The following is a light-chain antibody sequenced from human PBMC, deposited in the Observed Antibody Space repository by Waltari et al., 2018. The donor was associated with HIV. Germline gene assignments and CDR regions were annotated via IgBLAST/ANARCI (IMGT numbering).Light chain of an antibody. CDR1: RSDVGSYNL. V-gene: IGLV2-23*02. CDR3: GSYAGNNTWV. Sequence: QSALPQPASVSGSPGQSITISCTGTRSDVGSYNLVSWYKHHPVKAPKSMIYEVGKRPSGYANRSPGSKSGNTASLTIAGLQTEDEADYYCGSYAGNNTWVFGGGTKLTVL. J-gene: IGLJ3*02. CDR2: EVG.